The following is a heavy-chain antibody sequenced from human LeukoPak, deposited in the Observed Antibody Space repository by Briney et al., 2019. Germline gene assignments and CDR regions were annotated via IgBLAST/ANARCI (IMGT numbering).Heavy chain of an antibody. V-gene: IGHV1-46*01. CDR3: ARDNSVGDYAWWFDP. Sequence: ASVKVSCRASGYAFTRHYMHWVRQAPGQGLEWMGLINPSGSSTIYAQKFQGRVTMTRDMSTSTDYMELSSLRSEDTAVYYCARDNSVGDYAWWFDPWGQGTLVTVSS. D-gene: IGHD1-26*01. CDR2: INPSGSST. CDR1: GYAFTRHY. J-gene: IGHJ5*02.